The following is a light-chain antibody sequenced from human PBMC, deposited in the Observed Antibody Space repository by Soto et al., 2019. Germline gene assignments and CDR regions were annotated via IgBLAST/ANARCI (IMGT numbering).Light chain of an antibody. CDR2: AAS. V-gene: IGKV1-9*01. Sequence: EIQLTQSPSFLSASVGDRVTIPCRASQGISSNLAWYQQEPGKAPKPLIYAASTLQSGVPSRFSGGGSGTEVTNISSSLPPEYLATYYLQHIKRHPVTFGGGTKVEIK. CDR1: QGISSN. J-gene: IGKJ4*01. CDR3: QHIKRHPVT.